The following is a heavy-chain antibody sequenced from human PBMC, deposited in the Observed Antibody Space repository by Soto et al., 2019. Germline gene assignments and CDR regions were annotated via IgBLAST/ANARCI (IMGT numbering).Heavy chain of an antibody. CDR2: ISYDGSNK. CDR1: GFTFSSYG. D-gene: IGHD3-16*01. V-gene: IGHV3-30*03. J-gene: IGHJ6*02. Sequence: PGGSLRLSCAASGFTFSSYGMHWVRQAPGKGLEWAAVISYDGSNKYYADSVKGRFTISRDNSKNTLYLQMNSLRAEDTAVYYCARKFAFGERRRYGMDVWGQGTTVTVSS. CDR3: ARKFAFGERRRYGMDV.